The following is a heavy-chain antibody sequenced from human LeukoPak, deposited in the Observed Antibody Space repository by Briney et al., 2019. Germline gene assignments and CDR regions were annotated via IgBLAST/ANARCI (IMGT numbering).Heavy chain of an antibody. J-gene: IGHJ5*02. CDR3: ATYSRVRGVKLYWFDP. V-gene: IGHV4-39*07. D-gene: IGHD3-10*01. CDR2: IYYSKNT. Sequence: SETLSLTCTVSGGSISSSSAYWGWIRQPPGKGLEWIGGIYYSKNTYYNPSLKSRVTISVDTSKNQFSLKLSSVTAADTAVYYCATYSRVRGVKLYWFDPWGQGTLVTVSS. CDR1: GGSISSSSAY.